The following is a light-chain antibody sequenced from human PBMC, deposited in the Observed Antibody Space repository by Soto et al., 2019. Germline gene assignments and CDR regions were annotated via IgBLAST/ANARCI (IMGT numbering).Light chain of an antibody. V-gene: IGKV1-9*01. J-gene: IGKJ4*01. Sequence: DIQLTQSPSFLSASVGDTVNITCRASRAISNYLAWYQQEPGTPPKLLIYAASTLQSGVPSRFSGSGFATEFTLTITSLQPEDFANYYCQRLDTYPSFGGGTKVEIK. CDR1: RAISNY. CDR2: AAS. CDR3: QRLDTYPS.